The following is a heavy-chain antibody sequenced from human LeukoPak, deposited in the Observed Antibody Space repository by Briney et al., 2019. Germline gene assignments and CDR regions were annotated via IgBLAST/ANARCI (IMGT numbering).Heavy chain of an antibody. V-gene: IGHV3-7*01. CDR1: GFIFSTYW. CDR2: IKQDGSER. CDR3: ARDSKGGLGY. D-gene: IGHD3-16*01. J-gene: IGHJ4*02. Sequence: GGSLRLSCAASGFIFSTYWMTWVRQAPGEGLEWVANIKQDGSERYYVDSVKGRFTISRDNAKNSLFLQMNSLRAEDTAVYYCARDSKGGLGYWGQGTPVTVSA.